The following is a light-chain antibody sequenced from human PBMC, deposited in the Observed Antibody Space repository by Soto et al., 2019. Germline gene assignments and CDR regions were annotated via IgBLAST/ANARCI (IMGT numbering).Light chain of an antibody. CDR2: AAS. Sequence: AIRMTQSPSSLSASTGDRVTITCRASQGISSYLAWYQQKPGKAPKLLIYAASTLQSGVPSRFSGSGSGTDFTFTISCLQSEDFATYYCQQYYSYPWTFVQGSKVDIK. J-gene: IGKJ1*01. CDR3: QQYYSYPWT. CDR1: QGISSY. V-gene: IGKV1-8*01.